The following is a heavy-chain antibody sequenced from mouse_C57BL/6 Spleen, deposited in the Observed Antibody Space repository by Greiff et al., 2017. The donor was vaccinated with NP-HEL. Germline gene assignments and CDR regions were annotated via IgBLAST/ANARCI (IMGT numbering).Heavy chain of an antibody. V-gene: IGHV1-18*01. D-gene: IGHD1-1*01. CDR3: ARSPHYYYGSSPYAMDY. CDR1: GYTFTDYN. Sequence: EVQLQQSGPELVKPGASVKIPCKASGYTFTDYNMDWVKQSHGKSLEWIGDINPNNGGTIYNQKFKGKATLTVDKSSSTAYMELRSLTSEDTAVYYCARSPHYYYGSSPYAMDYWGQGTSVTVSS. J-gene: IGHJ4*01. CDR2: INPNNGGT.